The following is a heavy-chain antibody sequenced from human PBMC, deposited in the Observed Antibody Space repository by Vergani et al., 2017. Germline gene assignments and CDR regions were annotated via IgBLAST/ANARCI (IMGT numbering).Heavy chain of an antibody. J-gene: IGHJ4*02. CDR1: GYTFTGYY. CDR2: INPNSGGT. D-gene: IGHD3-9*01. V-gene: IGHV1-2*02. CDR3: ARSGDDILTGYYNVDFDY. Sequence: QVQLVQSGAEVKKPGASVKVSCKASGYTFTGYYMHWVRQAPGQGLEWMGWINPNSGGTNYAQQFQGRVTMTRDTSISTAYMELSRLRSYDTAVYYCARSGDDILTGYYNVDFDYWGQGTLVTVSS.